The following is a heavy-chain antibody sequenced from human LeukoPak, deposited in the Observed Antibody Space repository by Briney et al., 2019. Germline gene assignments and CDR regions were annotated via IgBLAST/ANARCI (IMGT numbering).Heavy chain of an antibody. D-gene: IGHD3-3*01. CDR1: GYSFTSYW. Sequence: GESLKISCKGSGYSFTSYWIGWVRQMPGKGLEWMGIIYPGDSDTRYSPSFQGQVTTSADKSISTAYLQWSSLKASDTAMYYCARPRPIGSSDTIFGVVIPSHFDYWGQGALVTVSS. CDR2: IYPGDSDT. CDR3: ARPRPIGSSDTIFGVVIPSHFDY. J-gene: IGHJ4*02. V-gene: IGHV5-51*01.